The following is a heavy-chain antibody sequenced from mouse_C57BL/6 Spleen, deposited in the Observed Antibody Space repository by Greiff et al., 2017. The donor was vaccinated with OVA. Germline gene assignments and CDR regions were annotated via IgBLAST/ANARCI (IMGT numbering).Heavy chain of an antibody. D-gene: IGHD2-5*01. CDR1: GFNIKDDY. V-gene: IGHV14-4*01. CDR3: TTRGSNYPAWFAY. J-gene: IGHJ3*01. Sequence: VQLQQSGAELVRPGASVKLSCTASGFNIKDDYMHWVKQRPEQGLEWIGWIDPENGDTEYASKFQGKATITADTSSNTAYLQLSSLTSEDTAVYYCTTRGSNYPAWFAYWGQGTLVTVSA. CDR2: IDPENGDT.